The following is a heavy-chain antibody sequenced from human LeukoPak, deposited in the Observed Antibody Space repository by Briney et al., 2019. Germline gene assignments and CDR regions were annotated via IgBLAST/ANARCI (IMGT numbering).Heavy chain of an antibody. Sequence: GESLRLSCAASGLTFSSYSMNWVRQAPGKGLEWVSYITSSSGLIYYADSVKGRFTISRDNTKNSLYLQMNSLRDEDTAVYYCAGMGVFSYGELGFDYWGQGTLVTVSS. CDR3: AGMGVFSYGELGFDY. J-gene: IGHJ4*02. CDR1: GLTFSSYS. CDR2: ITSSSGLI. V-gene: IGHV3-48*02. D-gene: IGHD4/OR15-4a*01.